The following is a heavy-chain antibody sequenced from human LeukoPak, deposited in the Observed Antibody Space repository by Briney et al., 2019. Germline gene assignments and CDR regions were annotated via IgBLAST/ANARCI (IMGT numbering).Heavy chain of an antibody. CDR2: IYYSGSP. D-gene: IGHD3-10*01. J-gene: IGHJ6*02. Sequence: SETLSLTCSVSGGSFSSYYWSWIRQPPGKGLEWIGYIYYSGSPNYNPSLKSRVTISVDTSKKQFSLKLSSVAAADTAVYYCARHLAEGSYYYGMDVWGQGTTVTVS. V-gene: IGHV4-59*08. CDR1: GGSFSSYY. CDR3: ARHLAEGSYYYGMDV.